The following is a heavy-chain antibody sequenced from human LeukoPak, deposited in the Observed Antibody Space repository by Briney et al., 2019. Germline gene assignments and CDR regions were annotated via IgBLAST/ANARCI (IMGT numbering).Heavy chain of an antibody. J-gene: IGHJ4*02. CDR1: GGSISSSSYY. Sequence: SETLSLTCTVSGGSISSSSYYWGWIRQPPGKGLEWIGSIYYSGSTYYNPSLKSRVTISVDTSKNQFSLKLSSVTAADTAVYYCASSRRQLAPYYFDYWGQGTLVTVSS. CDR3: ASSRRQLAPYYFDY. V-gene: IGHV4-39*01. D-gene: IGHD6-6*01. CDR2: IYYSGST.